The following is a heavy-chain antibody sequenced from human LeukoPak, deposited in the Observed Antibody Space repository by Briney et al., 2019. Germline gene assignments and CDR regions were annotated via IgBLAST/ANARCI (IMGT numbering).Heavy chain of an antibody. V-gene: IGHV3-53*01. J-gene: IGHJ4*02. D-gene: IGHD3-22*01. CDR1: GFTVSSYY. CDR2: IYNDETT. CDR3: AKSIGGTSYYYDSSGYYFDY. Sequence: SGGSLRLSCAASGFTVSSYYMSWVRQAPGKGLEWVSVIYNDETTYYADSVKGRFTISRDTSKNTLYLQMNSLRAEDTAVYYCAKSIGGTSYYYDSSGYYFDYWGQGTLVTVSS.